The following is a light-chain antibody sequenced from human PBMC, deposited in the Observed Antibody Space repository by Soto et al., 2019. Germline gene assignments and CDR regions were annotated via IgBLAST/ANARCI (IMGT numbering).Light chain of an antibody. CDR1: QGISSY. CDR3: QQLNSYPRFT. Sequence: IQLTQSPSSLSASVGDRVTITCRASQGISSYLAWYQQKPGKAPKLLIYAASTLQSGVPSRFGGSGSGTDFTLTISSLQPEDFATYYCQQLNSYPRFTFGPGTKVDIK. CDR2: AAS. J-gene: IGKJ3*01. V-gene: IGKV1-9*01.